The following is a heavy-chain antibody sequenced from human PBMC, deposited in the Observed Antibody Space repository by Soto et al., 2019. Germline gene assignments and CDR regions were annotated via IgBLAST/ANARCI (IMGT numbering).Heavy chain of an antibody. CDR3: ARTMVRGVSYYYYGMDV. J-gene: IGHJ6*02. CDR1: GFTFSSYA. D-gene: IGHD3-10*01. CDR2: ISYDGSNK. V-gene: IGHV3-30-3*01. Sequence: LRLSCAASGFTFSSYAMHWVRQAPGKGLEWGAVISYDGSNKYYADSVKGRFTISRDNSKNTLYLQMNSLRAEDTAVYYCARTMVRGVSYYYYGMDVWGQGTTATVS.